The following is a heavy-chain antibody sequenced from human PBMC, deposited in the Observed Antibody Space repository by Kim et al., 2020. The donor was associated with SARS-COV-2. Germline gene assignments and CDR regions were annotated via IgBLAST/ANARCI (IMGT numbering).Heavy chain of an antibody. CDR1: GGTFSSYA. Sequence: SVKVSCKASGGTFSSYAISWVRQAPGQGLEWMGGIIPIFGTANYAQKFQGRVTITADESTSTAYMELSSLRSEDTAVYYCARGFSAAAGPYYYYYMDVWGKGTTVTVSS. CDR3: ARGFSAAAGPYYYYYMDV. D-gene: IGHD6-13*01. J-gene: IGHJ6*03. CDR2: IIPIFGTA. V-gene: IGHV1-69*13.